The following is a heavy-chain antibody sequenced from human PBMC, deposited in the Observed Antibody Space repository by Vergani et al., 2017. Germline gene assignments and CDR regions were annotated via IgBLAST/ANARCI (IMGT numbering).Heavy chain of an antibody. CDR1: GFTVSSNY. D-gene: IGHD6-6*01. J-gene: IGHJ6*03. CDR3: ALSGYSSSSHGDYYYYYMDV. V-gene: IGHV3-53*02. Sequence: EVQLVETGGGLIQPGGSLRLSCAASGFTVSSNYMSWVRQAPGKGLEWVSVIYSGGSTYYADSVKGRFTISRDNSKNTLYHQMNSLRAEDTAVYYCALSGYSSSSHGDYYYYYMDVWGKGTTVTVSS. CDR2: IYSGGST.